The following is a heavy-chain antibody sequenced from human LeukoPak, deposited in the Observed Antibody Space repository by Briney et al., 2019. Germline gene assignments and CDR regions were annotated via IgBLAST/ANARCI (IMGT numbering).Heavy chain of an antibody. CDR2: IYTSGST. D-gene: IGHD3-3*01. Sequence: ASETLSLTCTVSGGSISSYYWSWIRQPAGKGLEWIGRIYTSGSTNYNPSLKSRVTMSVDTSKNQFSLKLSSVTAADTAVYYCARDFHDFWSGYSDAFDIWGQGTMVTVSS. J-gene: IGHJ3*02. CDR1: GGSISSYY. V-gene: IGHV4-4*07. CDR3: ARDFHDFWSGYSDAFDI.